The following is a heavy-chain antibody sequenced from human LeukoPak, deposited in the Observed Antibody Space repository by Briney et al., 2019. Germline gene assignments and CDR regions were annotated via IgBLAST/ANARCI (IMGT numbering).Heavy chain of an antibody. Sequence: GASVKVSCKASGYTFTGYYMHWVRQAPGQGLEWMGWTNPNSGGTNYAQKFQGRVTMTRDTSISTAYTELSRLRSDDTAVYYCARADLTSYYYMDVWGKGTTVTVSS. CDR2: TNPNSGGT. J-gene: IGHJ6*03. V-gene: IGHV1-2*02. CDR3: ARADLTSYYYMDV. CDR1: GYTFTGYY.